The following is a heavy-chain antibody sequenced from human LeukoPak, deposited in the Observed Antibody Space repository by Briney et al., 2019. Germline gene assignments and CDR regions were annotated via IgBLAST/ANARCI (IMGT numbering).Heavy chain of an antibody. J-gene: IGHJ6*02. CDR2: IKQDGSEK. D-gene: IGHD6-6*01. Sequence: GGSLRLSCAASGFTFSSYWMSWVRQAPGKGLEWVANIKQDGSEKYYVDSVKGRFTISRDNAKNSLYLQMNSLRAEDTAVYYCARFAARGYYYYYSMDVWGQGTTVTVSS. V-gene: IGHV3-7*01. CDR1: GFTFSSYW. CDR3: ARFAARGYYYYYSMDV.